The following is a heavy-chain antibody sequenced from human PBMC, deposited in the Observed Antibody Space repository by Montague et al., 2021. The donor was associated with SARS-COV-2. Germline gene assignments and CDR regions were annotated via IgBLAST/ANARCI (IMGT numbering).Heavy chain of an antibody. CDR2: ISSIGNT. CDR1: GFIFSNYA. CDR3: ATWMEIHFDH. Sequence: SLRLSCAASGFIFSNYAVSWVRQAPGKGLEWVSTISSIGNTHYTDAVTGRFTISRDNSKNSVYLHVDNLRADDTAVYYCATWMEIHFDHWGQGTPVTVSS. J-gene: IGHJ4*02. D-gene: IGHD5-12*01. V-gene: IGHV3-23*01.